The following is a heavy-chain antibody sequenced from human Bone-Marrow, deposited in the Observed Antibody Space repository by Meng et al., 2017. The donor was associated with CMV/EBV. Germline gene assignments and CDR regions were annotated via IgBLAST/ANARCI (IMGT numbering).Heavy chain of an antibody. CDR1: GFTFSSYG. J-gene: IGHJ4*02. CDR2: TWFDGSNI. D-gene: IGHD3-10*01. CDR3: ARDESTSGYFAHDY. V-gene: IGHV3-33*01. Sequence: SGFTFSSYGMHWVRQSPGKGLEWVAITWFDGSNIEYADSVKGRFTISKDNSKNMLYLQMNNLRAEDTAVYYCARDESTSGYFAHDYWGQGTLVTVSS.